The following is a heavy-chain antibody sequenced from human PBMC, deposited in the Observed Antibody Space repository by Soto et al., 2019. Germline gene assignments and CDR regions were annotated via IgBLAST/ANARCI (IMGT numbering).Heavy chain of an antibody. V-gene: IGHV3-30-3*01. CDR3: ARGTTLAIFDYGMDV. CDR2: ISNDGSNY. Sequence: GGSLRLSCAASGFTFTSYAMHWVRQAPGKGLEWVAVISNDGSNYYYADSVRGRFTISRDNTKNTLFLHMSSLRGEDSGVYYCARGTTLAIFDYGMDVCGQGTTVTVSS. CDR1: GFTFTSYA. D-gene: IGHD3-3*01. J-gene: IGHJ6*02.